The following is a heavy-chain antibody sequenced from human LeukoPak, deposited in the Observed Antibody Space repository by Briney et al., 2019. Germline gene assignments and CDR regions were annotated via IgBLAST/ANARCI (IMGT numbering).Heavy chain of an antibody. CDR3: ARGGGWSLNSDY. CDR1: GGSISSGDYY. CDR2: IYYSGST. J-gene: IGHJ4*02. Sequence: SQTLSLTCTVSGGSISSGDYYWSWIRQPPGKGLEWIGYIYYSGSTYYNPSLKSRVTISVDTSKNQFSLKLSSVTAADTAVYYCARGGGWSLNSDYWGQGTLVTVSS. V-gene: IGHV4-30-4*08. D-gene: IGHD6-19*01.